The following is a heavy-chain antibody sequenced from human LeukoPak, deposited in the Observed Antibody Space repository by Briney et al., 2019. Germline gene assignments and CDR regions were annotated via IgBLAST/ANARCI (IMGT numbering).Heavy chain of an antibody. CDR3: ARVRYFDL. V-gene: IGHV3-21*01. J-gene: IGHJ2*01. CDR2: ISSSSGDI. CDR1: GFSFSTYS. Sequence: GGSLRLSCAASGFSFSTYSMNCVRQAPGKGPEWVSSISSSSGDIYYGDSVKGRFTISRDNAKNSLYLQMNSLRAEDTAVYYCARVRYFDLWGRGTLVTVSS.